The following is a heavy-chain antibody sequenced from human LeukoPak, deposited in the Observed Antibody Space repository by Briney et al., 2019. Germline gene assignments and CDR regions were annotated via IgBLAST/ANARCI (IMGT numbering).Heavy chain of an antibody. J-gene: IGHJ4*02. CDR1: GFTVSSDY. D-gene: IGHD1-26*01. CDR3: AKDQDVYSGSQS. Sequence: PGGSLRLSCAASGFTVSSDYMSWVRQAPGKGLEWVSIIYSAGSTYYADSVKGRFTISRDNSKNTVFLQMNSLRVEDTAIYYCAKDQDVYSGSQSWGQGTLVTVSS. V-gene: IGHV3-53*01. CDR2: IYSAGST.